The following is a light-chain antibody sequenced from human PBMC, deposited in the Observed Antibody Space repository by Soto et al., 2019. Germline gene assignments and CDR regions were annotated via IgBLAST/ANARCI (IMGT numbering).Light chain of an antibody. CDR3: SSYTSSSTLGV. Sequence: QSALTQPASVSGSPGQSITISCTGTSSDFGGYNCVSWYQQHPGKAPKLMIYDVSNRPSGVSNRFSGSKSGNTASLTISGLQAEDEADYYCSSYTSSSTLGVFGTGTKVTVL. J-gene: IGLJ1*01. CDR1: SSDFGGYNC. V-gene: IGLV2-14*01. CDR2: DVS.